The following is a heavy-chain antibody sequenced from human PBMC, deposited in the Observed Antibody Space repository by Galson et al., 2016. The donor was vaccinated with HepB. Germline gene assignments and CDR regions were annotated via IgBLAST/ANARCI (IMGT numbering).Heavy chain of an antibody. Sequence: SVKVSCKAFGYKFSSFGISWVRQAPGQGLEWMGRISSYNGDTHYAQKFEERVIMTLDSSTKTVFLEMRRLKLDDEALDFCARDARTPRRVELNDSWGRGTLVTVSS. CDR1: GYKFSSFG. CDR3: ARDARTPRRVELNDS. CDR2: ISSYNGDT. V-gene: IGHV1-18*01. D-gene: IGHD5-24*01. J-gene: IGHJ5*01.